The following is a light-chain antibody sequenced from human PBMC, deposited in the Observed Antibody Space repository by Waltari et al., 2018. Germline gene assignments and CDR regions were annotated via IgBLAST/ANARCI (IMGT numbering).Light chain of an antibody. V-gene: IGLV2-14*01. CDR3: FSYTASDAWL. Sequence: QSALTQPASVSGSPGQSITISCTGSSGAVGGYNYVSWYQQYPGSAPKLIIYDVNKRPSGVSYRFSGSKSGNTASLTISGLQGEDEADYYCFSYTASDAWLFGGGTKLTVL. CDR1: SGAVGGYNY. CDR2: DVN. J-gene: IGLJ3*02.